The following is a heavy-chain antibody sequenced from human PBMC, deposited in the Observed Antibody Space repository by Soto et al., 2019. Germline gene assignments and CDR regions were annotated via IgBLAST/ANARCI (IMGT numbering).Heavy chain of an antibody. D-gene: IGHD3-9*01. CDR2: IWYDGSNK. CDR1: GFTFSSYG. J-gene: IGHJ3*02. Sequence: QVQLVESGGGVVQPGRSLRLSCAASGFTFSSYGMHWVRQAPGKGLEWVAVIWYDGSNKYYADSVKGRFTISRDNSKNTLYLQMNSLRAEDTAVYYCARDRSISPDAFDIWGQGTMVTVSS. CDR3: ARDRSISPDAFDI. V-gene: IGHV3-33*01.